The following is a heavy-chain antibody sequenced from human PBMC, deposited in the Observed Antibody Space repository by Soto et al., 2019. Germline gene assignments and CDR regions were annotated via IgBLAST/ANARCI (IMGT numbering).Heavy chain of an antibody. CDR1: GFTFSSYW. J-gene: IGHJ4*02. CDR3: ARSPTPLEWLLHWYYFDY. Sequence: GGSLRLSCAASGFTFSSYWMHWVRQAPGKGLVWVSRINSDGSSTSYADSVKGRFTISRDNAKNTLYLQMNSLRAEDTAVYYCARSPTPLEWLLHWYYFDYWGQGTLVTVSS. D-gene: IGHD3-3*01. V-gene: IGHV3-74*01. CDR2: INSDGSST.